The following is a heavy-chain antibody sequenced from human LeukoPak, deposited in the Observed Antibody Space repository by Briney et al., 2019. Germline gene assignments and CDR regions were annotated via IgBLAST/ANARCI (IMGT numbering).Heavy chain of an antibody. CDR3: ARHGLVSNYYYMDV. D-gene: IGHD3-3*01. CDR2: IYPGDSDT. CDR1: GYSFTNYW. Sequence: GESLKLSCKGSGYSFTNYWIGWVRQMPGKGLEWMGIIYPGDSDTRYSPSFQGQVTISADKSISTAYLQCSRLKASDNAMYYCARHGLVSNYYYMDVRGIGTTVTVPS. V-gene: IGHV5-51*01. J-gene: IGHJ6*03.